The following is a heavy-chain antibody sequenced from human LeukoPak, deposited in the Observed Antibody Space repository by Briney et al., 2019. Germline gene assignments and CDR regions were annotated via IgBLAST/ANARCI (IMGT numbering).Heavy chain of an antibody. CDR3: AREGRDWGYCSSTSCYIFDY. J-gene: IGHJ4*02. Sequence: GASVKVSCKASGYTFTGYYMHWVRQAPGQGLEWMGWINPNSGGTNYAQKFQGWVTMTRDTSISTAYMELSRLRSDDTAVYYCAREGRDWGYCSSTSCYIFDYWGQGTLVTVSS. V-gene: IGHV1-2*04. D-gene: IGHD2-2*02. CDR1: GYTFTGYY. CDR2: INPNSGGT.